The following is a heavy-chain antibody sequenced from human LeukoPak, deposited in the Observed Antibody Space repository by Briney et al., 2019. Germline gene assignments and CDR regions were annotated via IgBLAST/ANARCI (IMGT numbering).Heavy chain of an antibody. CDR3: ARLIVGDTHFDY. CDR1: SYSISSHYY. CDR2: IYHSGST. D-gene: IGHD1-26*01. Sequence: SETLSLTCTVSSYSISSHYYWGWIRQPPGKGLEWIGNIYHSGSTYYNPSLKSRVTISVDTSKNQFSLKLNSVTAADTAVYYCARLIVGDTHFDYWGQGTLVTVSS. J-gene: IGHJ4*02. V-gene: IGHV4-38-2*02.